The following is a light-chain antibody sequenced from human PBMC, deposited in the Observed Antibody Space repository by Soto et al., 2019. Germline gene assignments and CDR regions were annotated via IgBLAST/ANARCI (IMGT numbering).Light chain of an antibody. J-gene: IGKJ2*01. Sequence: DIQMTQSPSTLSASVGDRVTITCRASQSISRWLAWYQQKPGTAPKLLIYAASTLESGVPSRFSGSRSGTEFTLSVSSLQPDDFAPYYCQQYNDSFPYTFGKGTKLEIE. CDR2: AAS. CDR3: QQYNDSFPYT. CDR1: QSISRW. V-gene: IGKV1-5*03.